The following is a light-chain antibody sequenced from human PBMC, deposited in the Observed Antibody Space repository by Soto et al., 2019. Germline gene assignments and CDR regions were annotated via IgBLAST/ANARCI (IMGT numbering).Light chain of an antibody. CDR1: QSISSW. CDR2: DAS. CDR3: QQYNTYSSLT. J-gene: IGKJ4*01. Sequence: DIQMTQSPSTLSASVGDRVTITCRASQSISSWLAWYQQKPGKAPKLLIYDASSLESGVPSRFSGSRSGTEFTLTISSLQPDDFATYYCQQYNTYSSLTFGGGTKV. V-gene: IGKV1-5*01.